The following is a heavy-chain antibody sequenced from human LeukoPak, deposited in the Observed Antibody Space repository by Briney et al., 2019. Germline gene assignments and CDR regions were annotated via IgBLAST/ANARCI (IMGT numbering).Heavy chain of an antibody. CDR3: ARGPNWNDFDY. Sequence: SETLSLTCAVYGGSFSGYYWSWIRQPPGKGLEWIGEINHSGSTTYNPSLKSRVTMSIDTSKSQFSLKLTSVTAADTAVYFCARGPNWNDFDYWGQGTLVTVSS. CDR1: GGSFSGYY. CDR2: INHSGST. D-gene: IGHD1-1*01. V-gene: IGHV4-34*01. J-gene: IGHJ4*02.